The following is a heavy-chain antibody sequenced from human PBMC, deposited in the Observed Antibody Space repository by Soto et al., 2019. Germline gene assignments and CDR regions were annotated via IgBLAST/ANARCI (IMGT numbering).Heavy chain of an antibody. CDR2: VYFRGST. V-gene: IGHV4-39*01. CDR1: GGSVGSSSYY. J-gene: IGHJ5*02. Sequence: PSETLSLTCSVSGGSVGSSSYYWGWIRQPPGAGLEWIGNVYFRGSTYYNPSLKSRVSISVDTSNNQFSLSLSSVTAADTAVYYCARVRIDHEWFDHWGQGTLVTVPQ. CDR3: ARVRIDHEWFDH.